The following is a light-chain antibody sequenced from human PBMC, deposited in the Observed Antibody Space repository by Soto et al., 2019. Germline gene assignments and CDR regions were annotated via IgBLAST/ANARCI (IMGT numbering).Light chain of an antibody. J-gene: IGKJ2*01. Sequence: DIQMTQSPSSLSASVGDRVTITCRASQDISNYLAWYQQKPGEVPKLLIYAASTLQKGVQSRFSGSGSGTLFTLSIKNLQPDDVATYYCQKYNSAPKTFGRGTRLEIK. CDR1: QDISNY. CDR3: QKYNSAPKT. V-gene: IGKV1-27*01. CDR2: AAS.